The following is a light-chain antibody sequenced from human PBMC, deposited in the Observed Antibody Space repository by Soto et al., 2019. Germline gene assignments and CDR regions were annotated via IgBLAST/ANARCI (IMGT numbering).Light chain of an antibody. Sequence: EIVLTQSPGTLSLSPGARAPLSCRASQTVSNFFLAWYQQKPGQAPRLLVYGTSSRATGIPDRFSGSGSETDFTLTISGLEPDDFAVYYCQQYEESPITFGQGTRLEIK. J-gene: IGKJ5*01. CDR2: GTS. V-gene: IGKV3-20*01. CDR3: QQYEESPIT. CDR1: QTVSNFF.